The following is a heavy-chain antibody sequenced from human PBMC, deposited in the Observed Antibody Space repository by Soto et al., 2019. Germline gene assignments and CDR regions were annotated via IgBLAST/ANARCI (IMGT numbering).Heavy chain of an antibody. CDR3: ATWYREGSIAAAVPKEDY. CDR1: GFTFSSYA. J-gene: IGHJ4*02. Sequence: EVQLLESGGGLVQPGGSLRLSCAASGFTFSSYAMSWVRQAPGKGLEWVSDISGSGGSTYYADSVKGRFTISRDNYKNTLYLQMKSRRAEDTAVYYCATWYREGSIAAAVPKEDYWCQGTLVIVS. D-gene: IGHD6-13*01. V-gene: IGHV3-23*01. CDR2: ISGSGGST.